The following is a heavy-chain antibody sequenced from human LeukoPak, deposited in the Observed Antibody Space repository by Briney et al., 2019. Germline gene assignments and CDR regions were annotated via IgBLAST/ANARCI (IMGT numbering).Heavy chain of an antibody. V-gene: IGHV4-61*02. D-gene: IGHD6-13*01. J-gene: IGHJ4*02. Sequence: KPSETLSLTCTVSGGSISSGSYFWSWIRQPAGKGLEWIGRIYTSGSNNYNPSLKSRVTISVDTSSNQFSLKLSYVTAADTAVYYCARSVDSSSWYPFDYWGQGTLVTVCS. CDR3: ARSVDSSSWYPFDY. CDR2: IYTSGSN. CDR1: GGSISSGSYF.